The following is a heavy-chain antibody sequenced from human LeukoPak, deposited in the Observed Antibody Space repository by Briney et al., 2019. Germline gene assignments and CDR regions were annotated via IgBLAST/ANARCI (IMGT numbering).Heavy chain of an antibody. CDR1: GGSFSGYY. J-gene: IGHJ5*02. V-gene: IGHV4-34*01. CDR2: INHSGST. Sequence: KPSETLSLTCAVYGGSFSGYYWSWIRQPPGKGLEWIGEINHSGSTNYNPSLKSRVTISVDTSKNQFSLKLSSVTAADTAVYFCARQSEGWPVSWGQGILVTVSS. D-gene: IGHD6-19*01. CDR3: ARQSEGWPVS.